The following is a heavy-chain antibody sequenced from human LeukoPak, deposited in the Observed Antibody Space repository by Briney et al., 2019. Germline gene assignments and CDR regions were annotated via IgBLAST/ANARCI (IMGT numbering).Heavy chain of an antibody. V-gene: IGHV3-30*03. D-gene: IGHD5-18*01. CDR3: ARVMDTAMAIDY. J-gene: IGHJ4*02. CDR1: GFTFSSYA. CDR2: ISYDGSNK. Sequence: GGSLRLSCAASGFTFSSYAIHWVRQAPGKGLEWVAVISYDGSNKYYADSVKGRFTISRDNSKNTLYLQMNSLRAEDTAVYYCARVMDTAMAIDYWGQGTLVTVSS.